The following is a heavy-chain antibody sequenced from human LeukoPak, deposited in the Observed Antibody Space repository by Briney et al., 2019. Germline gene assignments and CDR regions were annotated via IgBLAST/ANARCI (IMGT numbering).Heavy chain of an antibody. V-gene: IGHV3-23*01. CDR1: GFTFSSYA. Sequence: GSLRLSXXXXGFTFSSYAMSWVRQAPGKGLEWVSAISGSGGSAYYADSVKGRFTISRDNSKNTLYLQMNSLRAEDTAVYYCAKAPRGVVVPAAISDYWGQGTLVTVSS. J-gene: IGHJ4*02. CDR3: AKAPRGVVVPAAISDY. CDR2: ISGSGGSA. D-gene: IGHD2-2*01.